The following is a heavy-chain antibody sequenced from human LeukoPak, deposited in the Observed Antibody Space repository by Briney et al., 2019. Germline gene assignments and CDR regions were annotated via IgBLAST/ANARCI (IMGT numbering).Heavy chain of an antibody. V-gene: IGHV1-24*01. J-gene: IGHJ3*02. Sequence: ASVKVSCKVSGYTLTELSMHWVRQAPGKGLEWMGGFDPEDGETIYAQKFQGRVTMTEDTSTDTAYMELSSLRSEDTAVYYCATGTTMIVAYASDIWGQGTMVTVSS. CDR2: FDPEDGET. CDR1: GYTLTELS. D-gene: IGHD3-22*01. CDR3: ATGTTMIVAYASDI.